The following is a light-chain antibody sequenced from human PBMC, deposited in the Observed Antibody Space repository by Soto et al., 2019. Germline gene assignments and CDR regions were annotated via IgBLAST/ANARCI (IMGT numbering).Light chain of an antibody. CDR1: SSYVGGYNY. Sequence: QSALTQPASVSGSPGQSITISCTGTSSYVGGYNYVSWYQQHPGRAPKLLIYEVSNRPSGVSNRFSGSKSGNTASLTISGLQAEDEDDYYCSSYITTSTRVFGTGTKLTVL. CDR3: SSYITTSTRV. V-gene: IGLV2-14*01. CDR2: EVS. J-gene: IGLJ1*01.